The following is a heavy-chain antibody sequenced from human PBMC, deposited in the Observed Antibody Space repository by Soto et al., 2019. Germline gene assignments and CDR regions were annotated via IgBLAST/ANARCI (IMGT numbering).Heavy chain of an antibody. CDR3: ARARFQVLYGKPYFDS. CDR2: IYHSGNT. Sequence: SETLSLTCTVSGGSITTGGSYWSWIRQHPGKGLEWIGNIYHSGNTYYNPSLKSRLTISVDTSKNHFSLMVDSVTAADAAVYYCARARFQVLYGKPYFDSWGQGTLVTVSS. V-gene: IGHV4-31*03. CDR1: GGSITTGGSY. J-gene: IGHJ4*02. D-gene: IGHD2-2*02.